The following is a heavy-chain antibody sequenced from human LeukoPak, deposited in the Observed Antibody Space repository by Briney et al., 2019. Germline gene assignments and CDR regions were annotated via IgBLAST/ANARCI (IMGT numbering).Heavy chain of an antibody. CDR2: IKQDGSEK. CDR3: AREIRDAFDI. J-gene: IGHJ3*02. CDR1: GLTFSSYW. Sequence: GGSLRLSCAASGLTFSSYWMSWVRQAPGKGLEWVANIKQDGSEKYYVDSVKGRFTISRDNAKNSLYLQMNSLRAEDTAVYYCAREIRDAFDIWGQGTMVTVSS. V-gene: IGHV3-7*01.